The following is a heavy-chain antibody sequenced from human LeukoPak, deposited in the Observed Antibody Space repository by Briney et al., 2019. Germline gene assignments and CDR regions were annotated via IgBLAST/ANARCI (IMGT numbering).Heavy chain of an antibody. J-gene: IGHJ6*03. CDR2: IKQDGSEK. V-gene: IGHV3-7*01. D-gene: IGHD3-10*01. Sequence: PGGSLRLSCAASGFTFSSYWMSWVRQAPGKGLEWVANIKQDGSEKYYVDSVKGRFTISRDNAKNSLYLQMNSLRAEDTAVYYCARRHYYGSGSYSTYYYYYMDVWGKGTTVTISS. CDR1: GFTFSSYW. CDR3: ARRHYYGSGSYSTYYYYYMDV.